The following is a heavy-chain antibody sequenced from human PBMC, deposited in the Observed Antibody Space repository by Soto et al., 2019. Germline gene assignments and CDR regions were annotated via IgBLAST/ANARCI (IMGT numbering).Heavy chain of an antibody. Sequence: SETLSLTCTVSGGPITTGGYYWSWIRQLPGKGLEWIGHRYYSESTYYNPSLKSRVSISLDTSKNQFSLKLSFVTAADTAMYYCARTKCSGGSCYSWSLDYWGQGTPVTVSS. CDR1: GGPITTGGYY. CDR3: ARTKCSGGSCYSWSLDY. V-gene: IGHV4-31*03. CDR2: RYYSEST. D-gene: IGHD2-15*01. J-gene: IGHJ4*02.